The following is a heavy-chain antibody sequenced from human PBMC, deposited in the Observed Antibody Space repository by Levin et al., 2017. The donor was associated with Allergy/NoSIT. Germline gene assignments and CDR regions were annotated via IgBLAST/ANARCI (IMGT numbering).Heavy chain of an antibody. CDR1: GFTFGSYG. J-gene: IGHJ4*02. Sequence: GGSLRLSCAASGFTFGSYGMNWVRQAPGKGLEWVSSISSGSSYINYADSVKGRFTISRDNAKKSLFLQMNSLRAEDTAVYYCASGESGPGGGDFWGQGTLVTVSS. D-gene: IGHD3-10*01. V-gene: IGHV3-21*01. CDR3: ASGESGPGGGDF. CDR2: ISSGSSYI.